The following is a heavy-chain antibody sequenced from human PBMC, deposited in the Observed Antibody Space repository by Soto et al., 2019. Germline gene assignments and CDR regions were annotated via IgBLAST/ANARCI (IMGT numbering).Heavy chain of an antibody. CDR2: ISSSSSTI. Sequence: GGSLRLSCAASGFTFSSYSMNWVRQAPGKGLEWVSYISSSSSTIYYADSVKGRFTISRDNAKNSLYLQMNSLRDEDTAVYYCARDPGYYYDSSGYYCYFDYWGQGTLVTVSS. V-gene: IGHV3-48*02. CDR3: ARDPGYYYDSSGYYCYFDY. CDR1: GFTFSSYS. J-gene: IGHJ4*02. D-gene: IGHD3-22*01.